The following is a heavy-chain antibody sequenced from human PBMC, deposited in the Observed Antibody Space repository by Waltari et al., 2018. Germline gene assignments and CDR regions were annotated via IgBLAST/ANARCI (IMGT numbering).Heavy chain of an antibody. Sequence: QVQLQESGPGLVKPSETLSLTCAVSNFYISDGYYWGWIRQSPGKGLEWIGSSYHSGTTHYNPSLASPVTISVDRSRNQFSLKVTSVSAADTAVYFCARDQRFLESLYPYYYALDAWGRGITVTVSS. J-gene: IGHJ6*02. D-gene: IGHD3-3*01. CDR1: NFYISDGYY. V-gene: IGHV4-38-2*02. CDR2: SYHSGTT. CDR3: ARDQRFLESLYPYYYALDA.